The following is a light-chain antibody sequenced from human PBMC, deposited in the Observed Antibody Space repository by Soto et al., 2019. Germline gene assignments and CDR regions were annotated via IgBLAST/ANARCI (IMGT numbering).Light chain of an antibody. CDR3: QSYDSSLSGSGV. CDR2: GNS. V-gene: IGLV1-40*01. J-gene: IGLJ1*01. CDR1: SSNIGAGYD. Sequence: QLVLTQPPSVSGAPGQRVTISCTGSSSNIGAGYDVHWYQQLPGTAPKHLIYGNSNRPSGVPDRFSGSKSGTSASLAITGIQAEDEADYYCQSYDSSLSGSGVFGTGTKLTVL.